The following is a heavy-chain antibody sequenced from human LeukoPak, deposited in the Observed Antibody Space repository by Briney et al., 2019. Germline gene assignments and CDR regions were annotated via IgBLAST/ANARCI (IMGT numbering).Heavy chain of an antibody. CDR2: ISSSSSYI. J-gene: IGHJ4*02. CDR3: ARDLGMGGGYCSGGSCY. CDR1: GFTFSSYS. Sequence: GGSLRLSCAASGFTFSSYSMNWVRQAPGKGLEWVSSISSSSSYIYYADSVKGRFTISRDNAKNSLYLQINSLRAEDTAVYYCARDLGMGGGYCSGGSCYFGQGTLVTVSS. D-gene: IGHD2-15*01. V-gene: IGHV3-21*01.